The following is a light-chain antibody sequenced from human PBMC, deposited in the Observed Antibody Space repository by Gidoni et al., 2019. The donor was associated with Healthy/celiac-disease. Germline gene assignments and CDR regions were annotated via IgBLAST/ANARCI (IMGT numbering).Light chain of an antibody. J-gene: IGKJ4*01. V-gene: IGKV4-1*01. Sequence: DVVITQSPAPLAVSLGERATINCKSSRSVLYSSKNKNYLAWYQQKPGQPPKLLIHWASTRESGVPDRFSGSGSGTDFTLTISSLQAEDVAVYYCQQYFSTPLTFXGXTKVEIK. CDR1: RSVLYSSKNKNY. CDR3: QQYFSTPLT. CDR2: WAS.